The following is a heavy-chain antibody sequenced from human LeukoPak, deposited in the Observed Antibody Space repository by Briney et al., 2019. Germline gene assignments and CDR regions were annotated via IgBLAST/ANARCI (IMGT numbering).Heavy chain of an antibody. CDR1: GFTFSNYW. V-gene: IGHV3-7*01. D-gene: IGHD6-13*01. J-gene: IGHJ4*02. CDR3: ARLSSTWYGGDF. CDR2: INQDGSEK. Sequence: PGRSLRLSCAASGFTFSNYWMSWVRQAPGEGLEWVANINQDGSEKYYVDSVKGRFTISRDNAKNTLYLQVNSLTAADTAFYYCARLSSTWYGGDFWGQGTLVTVSS.